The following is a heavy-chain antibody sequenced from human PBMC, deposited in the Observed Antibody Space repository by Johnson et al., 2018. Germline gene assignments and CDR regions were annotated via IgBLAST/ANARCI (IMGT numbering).Heavy chain of an antibody. CDR3: ARSQAVQH. J-gene: IGHJ1*01. V-gene: IGHV3-30*03. Sequence: QVQLVESGGGLVQPGRSRRLSCAASGFTFNDFAMHWVRQAPGKGLEWVAVISYDGSNKYYAYSVKGRFTISRDNAKNSLYLQMNSLRAEDTAVYYCARSQAVQHWGQGTLVTVSS. CDR1: GFTFNDFA. CDR2: ISYDGSNK.